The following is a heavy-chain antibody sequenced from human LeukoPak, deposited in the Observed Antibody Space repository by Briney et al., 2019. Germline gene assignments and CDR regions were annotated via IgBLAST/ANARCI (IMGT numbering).Heavy chain of an antibody. CDR3: AISQGSYYDTSGYLGGDY. V-gene: IGHV1-18*01. D-gene: IGHD3-22*01. CDR1: GYTSTNYG. J-gene: IGHJ4*02. Sequence: ASVKVSCKASGYTSTNYGIFWVRQAPGQGLEWMGWISAYSGNTNYAQKLQGRVTMTTETYTSTAYMELESLRSDDTAVYYCAISQGSYYDTSGYLGGDYWGQGTLVTVSS. CDR2: ISAYSGNT.